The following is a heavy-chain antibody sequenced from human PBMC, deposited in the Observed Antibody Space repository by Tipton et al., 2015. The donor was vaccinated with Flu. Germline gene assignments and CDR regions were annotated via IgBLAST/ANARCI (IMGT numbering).Heavy chain of an antibody. D-gene: IGHD3-10*02. V-gene: IGHV3-20*04. Sequence: GSLRLSCAASGFNFDNYGMNWVRQVPGRGLEWVSGINWNSGNIAYGDSVKGRFTISRDTAKNSLYLQMNSLRAEDTALYFCARGRDYVYYHAMGVWGQGTTVTVSS. CDR2: INWNSGNI. CDR3: ARGRDYVYYHAMGV. CDR1: GFNFDNYG. J-gene: IGHJ6*02.